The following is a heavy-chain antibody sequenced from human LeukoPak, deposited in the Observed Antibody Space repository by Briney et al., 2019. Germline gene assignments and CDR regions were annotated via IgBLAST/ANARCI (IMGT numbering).Heavy chain of an antibody. CDR3: TTGSNYDFWSGYYLLDY. J-gene: IGHJ4*02. D-gene: IGHD3-3*01. CDR1: GFTFSNAW. V-gene: IGHV3-15*01. CDR2: IKSKTDGGTT. Sequence: RPGGSLRLSCAASGFTFSNAWMSWVRQAPGKGLEWVGRIKSKTDGGTTDYAAPVKGRFTISRDDSKNTLYLQMNSLKTEDTAVYYCTTGSNYDFWSGYYLLDYWGQGTLVTVSS.